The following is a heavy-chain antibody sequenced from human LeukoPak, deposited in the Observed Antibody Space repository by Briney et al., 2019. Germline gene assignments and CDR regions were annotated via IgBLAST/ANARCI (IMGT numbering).Heavy chain of an antibody. Sequence: GGSLRLSCAASGFTFSSYSLNWVRQAPPKGLESVSSTSSSSSYIYYADSVKGRFTISRDNAKNTLYLQMNSLRAADTAVYYCARGMITFGGVIAYYYMDVWGKGTTVTVSS. CDR2: TSSSSSYI. D-gene: IGHD3-16*02. J-gene: IGHJ6*03. V-gene: IGHV3-21*01. CDR3: ARGMITFGGVIAYYYMDV. CDR1: GFTFSSYS.